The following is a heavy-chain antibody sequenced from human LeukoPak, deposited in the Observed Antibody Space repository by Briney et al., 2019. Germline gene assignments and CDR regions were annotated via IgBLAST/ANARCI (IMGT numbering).Heavy chain of an antibody. Sequence: GGSLRLSCAASGFTVSSNYMSWVRQAPGKGLEWVSVIYSGGSTYYADSVKGRFTISRDNSKNTLYLQMNSLSAEDTAVYYCXRHDSLXYYDSSGYYLYWGQGTLVTVSS. J-gene: IGHJ4*02. CDR2: IYSGGST. D-gene: IGHD3-22*01. CDR3: XRHDSLXYYDSSGYYLY. V-gene: IGHV3-66*04. CDR1: GFTVSSNY.